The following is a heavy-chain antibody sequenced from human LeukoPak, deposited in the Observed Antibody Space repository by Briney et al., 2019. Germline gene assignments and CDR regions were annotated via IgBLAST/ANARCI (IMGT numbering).Heavy chain of an antibody. J-gene: IGHJ6*02. CDR2: INAGDGNT. Sequence: GASVKVSCKASGYTFTSYAMHWVRRAPGQRLEWMGWINAGDGNTKYSQKFQGRVTITRDTSASTAYMELSSLRSEDTAVYYCARVTTYYYGSGDPGAYYYYGLDVWGQGTTVTVSS. V-gene: IGHV1-3*01. D-gene: IGHD3-10*01. CDR1: GYTFTSYA. CDR3: ARVTTYYYGSGDPGAYYYYGLDV.